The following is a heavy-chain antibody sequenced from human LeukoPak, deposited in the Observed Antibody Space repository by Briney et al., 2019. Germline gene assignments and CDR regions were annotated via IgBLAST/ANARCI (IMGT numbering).Heavy chain of an antibody. CDR3: ARALVVVITD. Sequence: SETLSLTCTVSGDSISSSRYYWGWIRQPQGKGLEWIGSIYYSGRTYDNTSLKSRVTISVDTSKNQFSLKLSSVIAADTAVYYCARALVVVITDWGQGTLVTVSS. CDR2: IYYSGRT. V-gene: IGHV4-39*01. D-gene: IGHD3-22*01. J-gene: IGHJ4*02. CDR1: GDSISSSRYY.